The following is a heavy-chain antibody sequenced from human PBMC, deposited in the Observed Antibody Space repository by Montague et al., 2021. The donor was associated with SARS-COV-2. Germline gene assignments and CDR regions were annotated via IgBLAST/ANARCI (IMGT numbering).Heavy chain of an antibody. D-gene: IGHD6-6*01. J-gene: IGHJ6*02. CDR1: GFSFSSFA. CDR3: AKEGSISSEYYGMDV. CDR2: VSGSGSNK. Sequence: RLSWSASGFSFSSFAMTWVRQAAGKGLEWVSTVSGSGSNKYYRDSVKGRFIISRDNSKNTLFLQMNSLRAEDTAVYFCAKEGSISSEYYGMDVWGQGTTVSVSS. V-gene: IGHV3-23*01.